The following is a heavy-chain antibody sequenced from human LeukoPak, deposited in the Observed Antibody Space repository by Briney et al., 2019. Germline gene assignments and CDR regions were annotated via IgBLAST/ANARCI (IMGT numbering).Heavy chain of an antibody. V-gene: IGHV3-23*01. D-gene: IGHD6-13*01. Sequence: PGGSLRLSCAASGFTFSSYAMSWVRQAPGKGLEWVSAISGSGGSTYYADSVKGRFTISRDNSKNTLYLQMNSLRAEDTAVYYCARWGLTSAAELDDAFDIWGQGTMVTVSS. CDR3: ARWGLTSAAELDDAFDI. J-gene: IGHJ3*02. CDR1: GFTFSSYA. CDR2: ISGSGGST.